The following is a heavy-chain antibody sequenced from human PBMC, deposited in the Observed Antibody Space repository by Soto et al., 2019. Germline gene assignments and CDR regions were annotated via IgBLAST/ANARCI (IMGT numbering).Heavy chain of an antibody. CDR3: AREHMVRGVIMFDY. V-gene: IGHV1-3*01. Sequence: ASVNVSCKASGYTFTSYAMHWVRQAPGQRLEWMGWINAGNGNTKYSQKFQGRVTITRDTSASTAYMELSSLRSEDTAVYYCAREHMVRGVIMFDYWGQGTLVTVSS. D-gene: IGHD3-10*01. J-gene: IGHJ4*02. CDR1: GYTFTSYA. CDR2: INAGNGNT.